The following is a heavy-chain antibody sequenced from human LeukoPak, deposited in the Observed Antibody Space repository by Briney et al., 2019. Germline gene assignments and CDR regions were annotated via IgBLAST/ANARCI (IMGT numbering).Heavy chain of an antibody. CDR1: GGSISTYY. D-gene: IGHD1-26*01. J-gene: IGHJ3*02. CDR2: IYYSGST. CDR3: ARRVWATTISRDAFDI. V-gene: IGHV4-59*01. Sequence: SETLSLTCTVSGGSISTYYWSWIRQPPGKGLEWIGYIYYSGSTNYNPSLKSRVAISVDTSKNQFSLKLSSVTAADTALYYCARRVWATTISRDAFDIWGQGTMVTVSS.